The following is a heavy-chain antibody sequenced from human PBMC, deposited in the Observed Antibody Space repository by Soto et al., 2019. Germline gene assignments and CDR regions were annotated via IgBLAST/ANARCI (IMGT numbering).Heavy chain of an antibody. CDR1: GFTFSSYA. V-gene: IGHV3-23*01. CDR3: ANHQIAVVPAAPAEVFDY. Sequence: EVQLLESGGGLVQPGGSLRLSCAASGFTFSSYAMSWVRQAPGKGLEWVSAISGSGGSTYYADTVKGRFTSSRDNSKNTLYRQMSSLRAEDTAVYYCANHQIAVVPAAPAEVFDYWWQGALVTVSS. D-gene: IGHD2-2*01. J-gene: IGHJ4*02. CDR2: ISGSGGST.